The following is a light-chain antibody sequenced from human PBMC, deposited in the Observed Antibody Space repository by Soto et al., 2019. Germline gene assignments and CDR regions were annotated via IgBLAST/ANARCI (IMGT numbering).Light chain of an antibody. CDR1: QSVGNTW. J-gene: IGKJ5*01. CDR3: QQRHMWPIT. Sequence: VLTQSPGTLSVSPGERATLSCRASQSVGNTWLAWYQQKVGQAPRLLLYGASTRATGIPDRFSGSGSGTDFTLTITRLEPEDFAVYYCQQRHMWPITFGQGTRLEIK. V-gene: IGKV3-20*01. CDR2: GAS.